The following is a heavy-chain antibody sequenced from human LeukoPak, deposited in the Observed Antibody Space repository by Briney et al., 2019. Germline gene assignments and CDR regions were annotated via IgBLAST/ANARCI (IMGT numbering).Heavy chain of an antibody. V-gene: IGHV3-30*02. CDR3: AKVETPMVRGVSHALPTYFYY. J-gene: IGHJ4*02. D-gene: IGHD3-10*01. CDR2: IRYDGSNK. CDR1: GFTFSSYG. Sequence: GGSLRLSCAASGFTFSSYGMHWVRQAPGKGLEWVAFIRYDGSNKYYADSVKGRFTISRDNSKNTLYLQMNSLRAEDTAVYYCAKVETPMVRGVSHALPTYFYYWGQGTLVTVSS.